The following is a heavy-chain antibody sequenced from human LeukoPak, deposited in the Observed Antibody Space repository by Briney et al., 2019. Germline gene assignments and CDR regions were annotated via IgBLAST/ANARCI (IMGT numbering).Heavy chain of an antibody. Sequence: PGGSLRLSCAASGFTFEDYAMHWVRQAPGKGLEWVSFVTGVGSSTYYADSVKGRFTISRDNSKNSLYLQMNSLRIEDTPLYYCAKDRETTGYEHWGQGTLVTVSS. CDR1: GFTFEDYA. J-gene: IGHJ1*01. D-gene: IGHD3-9*01. V-gene: IGHV3-43*02. CDR3: AKDRETTGYEH. CDR2: VTGVGSST.